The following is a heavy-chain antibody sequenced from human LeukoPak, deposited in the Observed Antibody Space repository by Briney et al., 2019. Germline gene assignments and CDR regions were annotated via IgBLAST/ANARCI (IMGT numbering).Heavy chain of an antibody. J-gene: IGHJ4*02. Sequence: SETLSLTCAVYGGSFSGYYWSWIRQPPGKGLEWIGEINHSGSTNYNPSLKSRVTISVDTSKNQFSLKLSSVTAADTAVYYCARESSGWYPVRYFDYWGQGTLVTVSS. V-gene: IGHV4-34*01. CDR1: GGSFSGYY. D-gene: IGHD6-19*01. CDR2: INHSGST. CDR3: ARESSGWYPVRYFDY.